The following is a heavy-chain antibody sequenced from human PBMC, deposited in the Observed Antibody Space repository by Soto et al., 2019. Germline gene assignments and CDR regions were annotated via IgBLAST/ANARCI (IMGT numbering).Heavy chain of an antibody. J-gene: IGHJ6*02. Sequence: GGSLRLSCAASGFTFSSYAMSWVRQAPGKGLEWVSAISGSGGSTYYADSVKGRFTISRDNSKNTLYLQMNSLRAEDTAVYYCAKELGKDIAGATSYYYGMDVWGQGTTVTVSS. D-gene: IGHD1-26*01. V-gene: IGHV3-23*01. CDR3: AKELGKDIAGATSYYYGMDV. CDR2: ISGSGGST. CDR1: GFTFSSYA.